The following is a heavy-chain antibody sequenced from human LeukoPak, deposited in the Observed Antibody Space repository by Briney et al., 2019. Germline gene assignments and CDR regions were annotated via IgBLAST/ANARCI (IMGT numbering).Heavy chain of an antibody. V-gene: IGHV3-30*04. CDR3: ARQATDITIFGVVIDYYFDY. CDR2: ISNDGSNK. CDR1: GFTFSRNA. Sequence: GRSLRLSCAASGFTFSRNAMHWVRQAPGMGVAWVAVISNDGSNKYYSESVKGRFTISRDNAKNSLYLQMNSLRAEDTAVYHCARQATDITIFGVVIDYYFDYWGQGTLVTVSS. D-gene: IGHD3-3*01. J-gene: IGHJ4*02.